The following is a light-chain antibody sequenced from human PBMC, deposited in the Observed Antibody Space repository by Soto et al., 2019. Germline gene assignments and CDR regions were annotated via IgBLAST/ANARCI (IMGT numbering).Light chain of an antibody. CDR1: RSISSY. Sequence: DIQMTQSPSSLSESVGDRVTITCRASRSISSYLNWYQQKPGKAPKLLIYAASSLQSGVPSRFSGSGSGTDFTLTISSLQPEDFATYYCQQSYSTPRTFGQGTKVEIK. J-gene: IGKJ1*01. V-gene: IGKV1-39*01. CDR2: AAS. CDR3: QQSYSTPRT.